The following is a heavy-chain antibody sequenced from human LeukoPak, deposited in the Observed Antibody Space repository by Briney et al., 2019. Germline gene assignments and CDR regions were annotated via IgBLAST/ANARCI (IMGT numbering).Heavy chain of an antibody. D-gene: IGHD6-19*01. J-gene: IGHJ6*02. CDR1: GGSISASTFY. V-gene: IGHV4-39*01. CDR3: ARHSSGWSWGYYGMDV. CDR2: VYYTGRT. Sequence: SETLSLTCAVSGGSISASTFYWGWIRQPPGKGLEWIGSVYYTGRTCYNPSLKSRVTISVNPSKNQFSLKLSSVTAADTAVYYCARHSSGWSWGYYGMDVWGQGTTVTVSS.